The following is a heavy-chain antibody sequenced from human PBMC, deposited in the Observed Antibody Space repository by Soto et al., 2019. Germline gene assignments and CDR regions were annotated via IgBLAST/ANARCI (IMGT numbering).Heavy chain of an antibody. V-gene: IGHV5-51*01. CDR3: ARQSKKSFSEILAAHYCFDY. D-gene: IGHD3-9*01. J-gene: IGHJ4*02. CDR1: GYTFRHHW. Sequence: PGESLKISCNASGYTFRHHWIAWVRQVPGKGLEWMGIIYPADSDTKYSPSFQGQVTISVDESINTAYLQWSSLKATDTAMYYCARQSKKSFSEILAAHYCFDYWGQGTLVTVSS. CDR2: IYPADSDT.